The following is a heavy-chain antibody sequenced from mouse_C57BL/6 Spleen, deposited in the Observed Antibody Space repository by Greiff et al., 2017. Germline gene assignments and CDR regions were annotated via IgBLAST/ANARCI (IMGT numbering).Heavy chain of an antibody. Sequence: QVQLKQPGTELVKPGASVKLSCKASGYTFTSYWMHWVKQRPGQGLEWIGNINPSNGGTNYNEKFKSKATLTVDKSSSTAYMQLSSLTSEDSAVYYCAREGDYYGSSYGGAMDYWGQGTSVTVSS. D-gene: IGHD1-1*01. CDR2: INPSNGGT. CDR3: AREGDYYGSSYGGAMDY. J-gene: IGHJ4*01. CDR1: GYTFTSYW. V-gene: IGHV1-53*01.